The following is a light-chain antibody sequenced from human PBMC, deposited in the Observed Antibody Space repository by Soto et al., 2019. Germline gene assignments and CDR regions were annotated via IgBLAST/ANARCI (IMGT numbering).Light chain of an antibody. CDR1: QSVSSSY. Sequence: DIVLTQSPGTLSLSPLERATLSCSASQSVSSSYLAWYQQKPGQAPRLLIYDASNRATGIPARFSGSGSGTDFTLTISSLEPEDFAVYYCQQRSNWPITFGQGTRLEIK. J-gene: IGKJ5*01. CDR2: DAS. CDR3: QQRSNWPIT. V-gene: IGKV3D-20*02.